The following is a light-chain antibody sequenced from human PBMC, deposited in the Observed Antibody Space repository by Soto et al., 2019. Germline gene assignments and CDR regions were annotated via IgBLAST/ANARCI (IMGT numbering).Light chain of an antibody. CDR2: EVT. Sequence: RDVGGYDYVSWYQHHPGKAPKVMIYEVTNRPSGVSNRFSGSKSGNTASLTISGLLAEDEADYYCSSYTSSSTYVFGTGTKVTV. CDR3: SSYTSSSTYV. CDR1: RDVGGYDY. J-gene: IGLJ1*01. V-gene: IGLV2-14*01.